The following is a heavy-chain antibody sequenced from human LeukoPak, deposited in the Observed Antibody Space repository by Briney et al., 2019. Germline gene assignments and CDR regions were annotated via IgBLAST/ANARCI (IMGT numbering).Heavy chain of an antibody. V-gene: IGHV3-48*03. Sequence: GGSLRLSCAASGFTVSSYEMNWVRQAPGKGLEWVSYISSNGSTVYYADSVQGRFTISRDNAKKSLYLQMNSLRAEDTAVYYCARDHKGYSYGYRRGYSDYYYMDVWGKGTTVTVSS. CDR3: ARDHKGYSYGYRRGYSDYYYMDV. D-gene: IGHD5-18*01. CDR1: GFTVSSYE. J-gene: IGHJ6*03. CDR2: ISSNGSTV.